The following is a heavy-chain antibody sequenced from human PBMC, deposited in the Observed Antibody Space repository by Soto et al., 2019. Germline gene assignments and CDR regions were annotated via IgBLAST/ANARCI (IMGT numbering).Heavy chain of an antibody. CDR2: IYYSGST. CDR1: GGSISSSSYY. J-gene: IGHJ4*02. D-gene: IGHD3-10*01. Sequence: QLQLLESGPGLVKPSETLSLTCTVSGGSISSSSYYWGWIRQPPGKGLEWIGSIYYSGSTYYNPSLKSRVTISVDTSKNQFSLKLSSVTAADTAVYYCARFSYYGSGSYKYYFDYWGQGTLVTVSS. CDR3: ARFSYYGSGSYKYYFDY. V-gene: IGHV4-39*01.